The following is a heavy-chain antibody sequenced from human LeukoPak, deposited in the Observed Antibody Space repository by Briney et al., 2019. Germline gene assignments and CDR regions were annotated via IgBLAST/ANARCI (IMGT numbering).Heavy chain of an antibody. Sequence: GGALHLSFAASGFPFSSDAMSWGRPAPGEGGEWVSAISGSGGSTYYADSVKGRFTISRDNSKNTLYLQMNSLRAEDTAVYYCAKDDWQWLVDYWGQGTLVTVSS. J-gene: IGHJ4*02. CDR3: AKDDWQWLVDY. D-gene: IGHD6-19*01. V-gene: IGHV3-23*01. CDR1: GFPFSSDA. CDR2: ISGSGGST.